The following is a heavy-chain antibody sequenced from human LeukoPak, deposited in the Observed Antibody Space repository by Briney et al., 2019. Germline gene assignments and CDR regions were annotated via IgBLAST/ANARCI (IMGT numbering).Heavy chain of an antibody. V-gene: IGHV4-34*01. CDR2: INHSGST. D-gene: IGHD5-12*01. CDR3: ARRSGYDLIDY. J-gene: IGHJ4*02. Sequence: SETLSLTCAVYGGSFSGYYWSWIRQPPGKGLEWIGEINHSGSTNYNPSLKSRVTISVDTSKNQFSLKLSSVTAADTAVYYCARRSGYDLIDYWGQGTLVTVSS. CDR1: GGSFSGYY.